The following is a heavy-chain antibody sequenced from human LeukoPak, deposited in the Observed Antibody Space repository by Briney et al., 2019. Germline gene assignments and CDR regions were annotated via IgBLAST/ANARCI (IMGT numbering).Heavy chain of an antibody. Sequence: GGSLRLSCAASGFTVRSNYMTWVRQAPGKGLEWVSSISSSSSYIYYADSVKGRFTISRDNAKNSLYLQMNSLRAEDTAVYYCAKYDYDSSGSWFDPWGQGTLVTVSS. CDR2: ISSSSSYI. CDR1: GFTVRSNY. CDR3: AKYDYDSSGSWFDP. J-gene: IGHJ5*02. D-gene: IGHD3-22*01. V-gene: IGHV3-21*01.